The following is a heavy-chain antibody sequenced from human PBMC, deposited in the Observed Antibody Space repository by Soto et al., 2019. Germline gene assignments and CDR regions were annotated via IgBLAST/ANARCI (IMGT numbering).Heavy chain of an antibody. CDR1: GFTFGDYA. V-gene: IGHV3-49*04. D-gene: IGHD5-18*01. J-gene: IGHJ4*02. CDR2: IRSKAYGGTT. Sequence: HPGGSLRLSCTASGFTFGDYAMSWVRQAPGKGLEWVGFIRSKAYGGTTEYAASVKGRFTISRDDSKSIAYLQMNSLKTEDTAVYYCTAVDTAMAPFDYWGQGTLVTVSS. CDR3: TAVDTAMAPFDY.